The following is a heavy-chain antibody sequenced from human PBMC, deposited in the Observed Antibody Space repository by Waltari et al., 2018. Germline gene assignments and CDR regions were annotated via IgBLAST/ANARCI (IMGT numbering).Heavy chain of an antibody. J-gene: IGHJ4*02. D-gene: IGHD6-13*01. CDR3: AREYSSFDY. CDR1: GGSISTYY. CDR2: IHYSGST. Sequence: QVQLQESGPGLVKPSETLSLTCTVSGGSISTYYWSWIRQPPGKELCWIGYIHYSGSTSYNPSLKGRVTISVDTSKNQLSLKVSSVTAADTAVYYCAREYSSFDYWGQGTLVTVSS. V-gene: IGHV4-59*01.